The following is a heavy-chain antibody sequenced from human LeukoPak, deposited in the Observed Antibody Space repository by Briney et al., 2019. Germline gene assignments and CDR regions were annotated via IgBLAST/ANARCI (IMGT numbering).Heavy chain of an antibody. D-gene: IGHD1-1*01. V-gene: IGHV1-18*01. CDR1: GYTFTSYD. Sequence: AASVTVSCKASGYTFTSYDISWLRQAPGQGLEWIGWISAYNGNANYVQNLQGRVTMTTETSTSTAYMELRSLRSDDTAVYYCARAGTTDYYYYYMDVWGKGTTVTISS. CDR2: ISAYNGNA. CDR3: ARAGTTDYYYYYMDV. J-gene: IGHJ6*03.